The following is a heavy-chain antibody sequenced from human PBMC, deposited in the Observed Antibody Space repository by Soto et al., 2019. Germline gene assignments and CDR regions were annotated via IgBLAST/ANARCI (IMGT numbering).Heavy chain of an antibody. V-gene: IGHV4-61*01. Sequence: SETLSLTCTVSGDSVSSGRYYWSWIRQSPGKGLEWIGYIYYSGSTNYNPSLKSRVTISADTSKNQFSLKLSSVTAADTAVYYCARESLVRGVIIYYYGMDVWGQGTTVTVSS. D-gene: IGHD3-10*01. J-gene: IGHJ6*02. CDR1: GDSVSSGRYY. CDR2: IYYSGST. CDR3: ARESLVRGVIIYYYGMDV.